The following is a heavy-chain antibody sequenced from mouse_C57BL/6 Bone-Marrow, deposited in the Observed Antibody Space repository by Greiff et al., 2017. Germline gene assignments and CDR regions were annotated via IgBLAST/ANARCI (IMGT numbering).Heavy chain of an antibody. Sequence: DVKLVESGGGLVKPGGSLKLSCAASGFTFSSYTMSWVRQTPEKRLQWVAAISGGGGNTYYPDSVKGRFTISRDNDKNILYLQRSSLRSEDTALYYCSRQVTTVLATKYFDVWGTGTTVTVSS. V-gene: IGHV5-9*01. J-gene: IGHJ1*03. CDR3: SRQVTTVLATKYFDV. D-gene: IGHD1-1*01. CDR2: ISGGGGNT. CDR1: GFTFSSYT.